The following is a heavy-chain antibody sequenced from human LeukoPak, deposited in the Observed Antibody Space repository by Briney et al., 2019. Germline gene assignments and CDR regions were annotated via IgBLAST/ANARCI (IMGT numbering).Heavy chain of an antibody. CDR1: GFTFSSYW. Sequence: GGSLRLSCAASGFTFSSYWMSWVRQAPGKGLEWVATIKNDGSEKNYVDSVKGRFTISRDNAKNSLYLQMSGLRAEDTAVYFCAAADWFSFDFWGQGILVTVSS. J-gene: IGHJ4*02. D-gene: IGHD3-9*01. V-gene: IGHV3-7*02. CDR2: IKNDGSEK. CDR3: AAADWFSFDF.